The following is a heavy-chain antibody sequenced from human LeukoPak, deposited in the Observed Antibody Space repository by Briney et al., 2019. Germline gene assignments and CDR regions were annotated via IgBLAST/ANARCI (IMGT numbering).Heavy chain of an antibody. V-gene: IGHV3-49*03. CDR3: TRVSAADYGDYPFDY. CDR1: GFTFGDYA. D-gene: IGHD4-17*01. J-gene: IGHJ4*02. Sequence: GGSLRLSCTASGFTFGDYAMSWFRQAPGKGLGWVGFIRSKAYGGTTEYAASVKGRFTISRDDSKSIAYLQMNSLKTEDTAVYYCTRVSAADYGDYPFDYWGQGTLVTVSS. CDR2: IRSKAYGGTT.